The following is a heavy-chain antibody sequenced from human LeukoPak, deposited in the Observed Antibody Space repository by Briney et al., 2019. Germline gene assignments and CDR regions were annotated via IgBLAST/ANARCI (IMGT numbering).Heavy chain of an antibody. CDR3: ARSHQYSGSQELDY. Sequence: GGSLRLSCAASGFTFSSYEMNWVRQAPGKGLEWVSYISSSGSTIYYADSVKGRFTISRDNAKNSLYLQMNSLRAEDTAVYYCARSHQYSGSQELDYWGQGTLVTVSS. D-gene: IGHD1-26*01. V-gene: IGHV3-48*03. CDR1: GFTFSSYE. CDR2: ISSSGSTI. J-gene: IGHJ4*02.